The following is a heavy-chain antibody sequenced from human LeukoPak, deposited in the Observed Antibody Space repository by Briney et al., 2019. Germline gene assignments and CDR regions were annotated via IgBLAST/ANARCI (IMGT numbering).Heavy chain of an antibody. V-gene: IGHV3-20*04. D-gene: IGHD3-22*01. CDR3: ARDPSRRYDSSGYYQYFDS. CDR2: INWNGGRT. Sequence: PGGSLRLSCAASGFTFSSYEMNWVRQAPGKGLEWVSGINWNGGRTGYADSVKGRFTISRDNAKNSLYLHMNSLRAEDTAFYYCARDPSRRYDSSGYYQYFDSWGQGTLVTVSS. J-gene: IGHJ4*02. CDR1: GFTFSSYE.